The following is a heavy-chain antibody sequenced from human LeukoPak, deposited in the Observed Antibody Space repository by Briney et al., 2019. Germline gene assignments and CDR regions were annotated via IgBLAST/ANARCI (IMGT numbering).Heavy chain of an antibody. D-gene: IGHD3-22*01. J-gene: IGHJ1*01. CDR1: GYSFTSHY. CDR3: ARGYYDSSDYEYFQH. V-gene: IGHV1-46*01. CDR2: INPSGSST. Sequence: GASVKVSCKASGYSFTSHYMHWVRQAPGQGLEWLGLINPSGSSTLYAQKFQGRVTMTRDMSTTTDYMELSSLRSEDTAVYYCARGYYDSSDYEYFQHWGQGTLVTVSS.